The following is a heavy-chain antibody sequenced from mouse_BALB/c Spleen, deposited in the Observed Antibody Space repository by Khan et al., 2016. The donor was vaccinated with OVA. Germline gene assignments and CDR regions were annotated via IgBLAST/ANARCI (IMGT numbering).Heavy chain of an antibody. D-gene: IGHD1-1*02. J-gene: IGHJ4*01. V-gene: IGHV2-6-5*01. CDR3: AKLLWSHYYAMDY. CDR2: IWGGGTT. Sequence: QVQLKESGPGLVAPSQSLSITCTVSGFSLTDYGVGWIRQPPGKGLEWLGVIWGGGTTSYNSALKSRLSISKDNSKSQVFLKMNSLQTDDTAMYYCAKLLWSHYYAMDYWGQGTSVTVSS. CDR1: GFSLTDYG.